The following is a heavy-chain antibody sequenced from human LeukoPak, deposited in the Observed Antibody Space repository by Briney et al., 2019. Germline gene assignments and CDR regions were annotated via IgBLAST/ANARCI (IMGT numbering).Heavy chain of an antibody. V-gene: IGHV4-59*01. CDR1: GVSISGYF. CDR3: AREYSSGSKYYFDN. CDR2: IYYSGSA. D-gene: IGHD6-19*01. Sequence: SETLSLTCTVSGVSISGYFWSWIRQPPGKGLEWIGYIYYSGSANYNPSLNSRVTISVDTSKNQFSLKLSSVTAADTAVYYCAREYSSGSKYYFDNWGQGTPVTVSS. J-gene: IGHJ4*02.